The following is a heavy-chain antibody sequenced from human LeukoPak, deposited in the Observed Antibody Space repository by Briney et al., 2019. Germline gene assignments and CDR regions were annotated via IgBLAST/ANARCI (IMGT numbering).Heavy chain of an antibody. Sequence: GGSLRLSCVASGFIFRGYGMYWVRQAPGKGLEWLALIWHDGSNENYGDSVKGRFTISRDNSKNTLYLQMNSLRADDTAVYYCARDLAGYSYGFYDYWGQGTLVTVSS. CDR1: GFIFRGYG. CDR2: IWHDGSNE. CDR3: ARDLAGYSYGFYDY. D-gene: IGHD5-18*01. V-gene: IGHV3-33*01. J-gene: IGHJ4*02.